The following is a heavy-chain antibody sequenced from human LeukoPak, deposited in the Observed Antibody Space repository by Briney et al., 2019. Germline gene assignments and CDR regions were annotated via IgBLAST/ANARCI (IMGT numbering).Heavy chain of an antibody. CDR1: GGSISTYY. V-gene: IGHV4-59*08. CDR2: IYYSGIT. D-gene: IGHD6-19*01. J-gene: IGHJ4*02. Sequence: SETLSLTCTVSGGSISTYYWTWIRQPPGKGLEWIGFIYYSGITKYNPSLESRVTVSLDMSKNQFSLRLSSVTAADTAVYYCVRRLAVTGKYYFDYWGQGTLVTVSS. CDR3: VRRLAVTGKYYFDY.